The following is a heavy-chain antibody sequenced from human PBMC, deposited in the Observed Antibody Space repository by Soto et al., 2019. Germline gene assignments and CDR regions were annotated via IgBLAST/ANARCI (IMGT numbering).Heavy chain of an antibody. Sequence: GGSLRLSCAASGFTVSSNYMSWVRQAPGKGLEWVSVIYSGGSTYYADSVKGRFTISRHNSKNTLYLQMNSLRAEDTAVYYCARGLLHLGELSLSGIDAFDIWGQGTMVTGSS. CDR3: ARGLLHLGELSLSGIDAFDI. CDR2: IYSGGST. CDR1: GFTVSSNY. D-gene: IGHD3-16*02. J-gene: IGHJ3*02. V-gene: IGHV3-53*04.